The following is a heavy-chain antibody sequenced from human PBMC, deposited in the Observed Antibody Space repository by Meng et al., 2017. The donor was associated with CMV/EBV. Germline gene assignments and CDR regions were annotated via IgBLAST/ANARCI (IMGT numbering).Heavy chain of an antibody. CDR3: TTEGGVLRYFYWPGGDAFDI. D-gene: IGHD3-9*01. V-gene: IGHV3-15*01. CDR1: GFTFSNAW. CDR2: IKSKTDGGTT. J-gene: IGHJ3*02. Sequence: GESLKISCAASGFTFSNAWMSWVRQAPGKGLERGGRIKSKTDGGTTDYAAHVKSRFTISRDDSKNTLYLKMNSLKTEDTAVYYFTTEGGVLRYFYWPGGDAFDIRGQGTMVTVSS.